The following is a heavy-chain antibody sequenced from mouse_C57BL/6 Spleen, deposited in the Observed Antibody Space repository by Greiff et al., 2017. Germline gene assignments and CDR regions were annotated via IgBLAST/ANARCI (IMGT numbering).Heavy chain of an antibody. CDR3: ARDASMDY. V-gene: IGHV7-1*01. CDR1: GFTFSDFY. CDR2: SRNKANDYTT. J-gene: IGHJ4*01. Sequence: EVQLVESGGGLVQSGRSLRLSCATSGFTFSDFYMEWVRQAPGKGLEWIAASRNKANDYTTEYSASVKGRFIVSRDTSQSILYLQMNALRAEDTAIYYCARDASMDYWGQGTSVTVSS.